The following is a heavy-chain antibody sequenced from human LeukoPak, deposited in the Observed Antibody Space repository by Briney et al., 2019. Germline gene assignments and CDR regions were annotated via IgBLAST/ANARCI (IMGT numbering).Heavy chain of an antibody. CDR1: GDSISSYY. Sequence: SETLSLTCTVSGDSISSYYWSWIRQPPGKGLEWIGYIYYTGSTNYNPSLKSRVTISVETSKNQFSLKLKSVTAADTAVYYCARGGYSWPGSYMGVWGKGTTVTVSS. V-gene: IGHV4-59*01. D-gene: IGHD1-1*01. J-gene: IGHJ6*03. CDR2: IYYTGST. CDR3: ARGGYSWPGSYMGV.